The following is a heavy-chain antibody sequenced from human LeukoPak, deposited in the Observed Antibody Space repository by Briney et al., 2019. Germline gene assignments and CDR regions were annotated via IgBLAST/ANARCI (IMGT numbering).Heavy chain of an antibody. CDR2: IKSKTDGGTT. D-gene: IGHD2-15*01. V-gene: IGHV3-15*01. CDR1: GFTFSHAG. CDR3: TTEDIVVVVGAYDP. J-gene: IGHJ5*02. Sequence: GGSLRLSFAASGFTFSHAGMTWVRQAPGKGLEWVGRIKSKTDGGTTDYAAPVKGRFTISRDDSKNTLYLQMNSLKIEDTAVYYCTTEDIVVVVGAYDPWGQGTLVTVSS.